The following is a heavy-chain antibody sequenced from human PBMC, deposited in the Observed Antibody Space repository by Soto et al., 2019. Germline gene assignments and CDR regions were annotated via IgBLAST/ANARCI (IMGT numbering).Heavy chain of an antibody. CDR3: ARAPSYSSGWPFDY. CDR2: IIPIFGTA. J-gene: IGHJ4*02. V-gene: IGHV1-69*13. Sequence: SVKVSWKASGGTFSSYAISWVRQAPGQGLEWMGGIIPIFGTANYAQKFQGRVTITADDSTSTAYMELSSLRSEDTAVYYCARAPSYSSGWPFDYWGQGTLVTVSS. D-gene: IGHD6-19*01. CDR1: GGTFSSYA.